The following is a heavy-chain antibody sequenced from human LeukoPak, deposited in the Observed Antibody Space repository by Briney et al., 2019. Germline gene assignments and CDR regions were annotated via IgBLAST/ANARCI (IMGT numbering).Heavy chain of an antibody. CDR2: IYYSGST. J-gene: IGHJ5*02. CDR1: GGSISSYY. Sequence: SETLSLTCTVSGGSISSYYWSWIRQSPGKGLEWVGYIYYSGSTDYNPSLKSRVTISVDTSKNQFSLKLSSVTAADTAVYYCARASFGVANWFDLWGQGTLVTVSS. V-gene: IGHV4-59*08. CDR3: ARASFGVANWFDL. D-gene: IGHD3-3*01.